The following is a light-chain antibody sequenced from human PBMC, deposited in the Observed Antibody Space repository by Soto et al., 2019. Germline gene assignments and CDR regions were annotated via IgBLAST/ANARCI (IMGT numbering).Light chain of an antibody. CDR3: QQYNNWPPWT. Sequence: EIVMTQSPATLSVSPGERATLSCRASQSVSSNLAWYQQKPGQAPRLLIYGASTRATGIPARFSGSGSGTEFXXXXXXLQSEDFAVYYCQQYNNWPPWTFGQGTKVEIK. J-gene: IGKJ1*01. V-gene: IGKV3D-15*01. CDR1: QSVSSN. CDR2: GAS.